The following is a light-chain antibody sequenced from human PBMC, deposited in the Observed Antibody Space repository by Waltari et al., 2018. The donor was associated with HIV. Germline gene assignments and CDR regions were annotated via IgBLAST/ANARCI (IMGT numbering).Light chain of an antibody. CDR1: ALPKKY. V-gene: IGLV3-10*01. J-gene: IGLJ2*01. CDR2: EDS. CDR3: YSTDSSGNHRRV. Sequence: SYELTQPPSVSVSPGQTARITCPGDALPKKYAYCYQQKSGQAPVLVIYEDSKRPSGIPERFSGSSSGTMATLTISGAQVEDEADYYCYSTDSSGNHRRVFGGGTKLTVL.